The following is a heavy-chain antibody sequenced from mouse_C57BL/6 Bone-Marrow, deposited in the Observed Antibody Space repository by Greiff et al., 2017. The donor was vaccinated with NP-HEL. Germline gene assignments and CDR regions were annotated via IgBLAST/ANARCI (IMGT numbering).Heavy chain of an antibody. CDR2: IYPGDGDT. J-gene: IGHJ3*01. CDR1: GYAFSSSW. Sequence: QVQLKESGPELVKPGASVKISCKASGYAFSSSWMNWVKQRPGKGLEWIGRIYPGDGDTNYNGKFKGKATLTADKSSSTAYMQLSSLTSEDSAVYFCAGDPAWFANWGQGTLVTVSA. CDR3: AGDPAWFAN. V-gene: IGHV1-82*01. D-gene: IGHD3-3*01.